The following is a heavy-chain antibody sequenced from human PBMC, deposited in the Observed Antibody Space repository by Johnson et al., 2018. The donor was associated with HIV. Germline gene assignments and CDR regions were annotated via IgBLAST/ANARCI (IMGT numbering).Heavy chain of an antibody. CDR1: GFTFSSYG. Sequence: QVQLVESGGGVVQPGGSLRLSCAASGFTFSSYGMHWVRQAPGKGLEWVSGLNWNGGSTGYADSVKGRFTISRDNAKNSVVLQMNSLRAEDTAVYYCARASYYYGSADIWGQGTMVTVSS. D-gene: IGHD3-10*01. V-gene: IGHV3-NL1*01. CDR2: LNWNGGST. CDR3: ARASYYYGSADI. J-gene: IGHJ3*02.